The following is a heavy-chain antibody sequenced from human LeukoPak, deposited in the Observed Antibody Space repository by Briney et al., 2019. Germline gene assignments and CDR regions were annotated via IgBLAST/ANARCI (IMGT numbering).Heavy chain of an antibody. Sequence: GGSLRLSCAASEFTFSTYAMSWVRQAPGKGLEWVSGISISGGSTYYADSVKGRFTISRDNSKNTLYLQMNTLRAEDTAVYYCAKSNRITMRVDSYFDYWGQGTLVTVSS. J-gene: IGHJ4*02. V-gene: IGHV3-23*01. D-gene: IGHD3-22*01. CDR3: AKSNRITMRVDSYFDY. CDR1: EFTFSTYA. CDR2: ISISGGST.